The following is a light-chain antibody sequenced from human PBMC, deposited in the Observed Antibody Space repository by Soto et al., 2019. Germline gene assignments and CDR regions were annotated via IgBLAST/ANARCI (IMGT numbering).Light chain of an antibody. J-gene: IGKJ1*01. CDR2: GAS. Sequence: ETVSSQSPGTVSLSPGERATLTCRASQSVSSSYLAWYQQKPGQAPRLLIYGASSRATGIPDRFSGSGSGTDFTLTISRLEPEDFAVYYCQQYGSSPTFGQGTKVDIK. CDR3: QQYGSSPT. CDR1: QSVSSSY. V-gene: IGKV3-20*01.